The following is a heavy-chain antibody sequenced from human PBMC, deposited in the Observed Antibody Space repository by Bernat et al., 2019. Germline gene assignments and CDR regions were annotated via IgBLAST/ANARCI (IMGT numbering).Heavy chain of an antibody. CDR2: IYYSGST. D-gene: IGHD2-15*01. CDR3: ATRVVVAATWLGGGYYFDY. J-gene: IGHJ4*02. Sequence: QLQLQESGPGLVKPSETLSLTCTVSGGSISSSSYYWGWIRQPPGKGLEWIGSIYYSGSTYYNPSLKSRVTISVDTSTNQFSLKLSSVTAADTAVYYCATRVVVAATWLGGGYYFDYWGQGTLVTVSS. V-gene: IGHV4-39*01. CDR1: GGSISSSSYY.